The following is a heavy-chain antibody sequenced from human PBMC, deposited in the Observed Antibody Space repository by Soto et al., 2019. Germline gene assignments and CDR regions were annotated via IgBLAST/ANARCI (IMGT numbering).Heavy chain of an antibody. J-gene: IGHJ6*02. CDR1: GFTFSPYS. CDR2: ITGNSVIT. V-gene: IGHV3-23*01. Sequence: GGSLRLSCAASGFTFSPYSMTWVRQAPGKGLEWVSSITGNSVITHCADSVRGRFTISRDNSKNTLYLQMNSLRAEDTAVYYCAKAGYYYGSGSLSPYYYYGMDVWGQGTTVTVSS. D-gene: IGHD3-10*01. CDR3: AKAGYYYGSGSLSPYYYYGMDV.